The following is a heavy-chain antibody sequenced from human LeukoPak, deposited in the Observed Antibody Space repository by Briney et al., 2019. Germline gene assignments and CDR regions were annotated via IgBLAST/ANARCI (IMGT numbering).Heavy chain of an antibody. CDR2: IIPIFGTA. Sequence: SVKVSCKASGGTFSSYAISWVRQAPGQGLGWMGGIIPIFGTANYAQKFQGRVTITADESTSTAYMELSSLRSEDTAVYYCARGGYDFWSGYYTEGYNWFDPWGQGTLVTVSP. CDR3: ARGGYDFWSGYYTEGYNWFDP. V-gene: IGHV1-69*13. CDR1: GGTFSSYA. D-gene: IGHD3-3*01. J-gene: IGHJ5*02.